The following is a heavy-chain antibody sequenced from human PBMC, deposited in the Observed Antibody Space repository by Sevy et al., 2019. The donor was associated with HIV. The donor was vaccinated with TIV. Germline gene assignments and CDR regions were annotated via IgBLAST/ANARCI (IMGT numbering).Heavy chain of an antibody. CDR1: GFTFGDYA. CDR3: TRGEVGATSAFDI. D-gene: IGHD1-26*01. J-gene: IGHJ3*02. V-gene: IGHV3-49*03. Sequence: GGCLRLSCTASGFTFGDYAMSWFRQAPGKGLEWVGFIRSKAYGGTTEYAASVKGRFTISRDDSKSIAYLQMNSLKTEDTAVYYCTRGEVGATSAFDIWGQGTMVTVSS. CDR2: IRSKAYGGTT.